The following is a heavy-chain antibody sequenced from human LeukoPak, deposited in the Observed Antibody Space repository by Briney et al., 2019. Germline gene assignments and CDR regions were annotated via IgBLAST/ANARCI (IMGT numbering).Heavy chain of an antibody. J-gene: IGHJ5*02. D-gene: IGHD2/OR15-2a*01. CDR2: MYYTGTL. V-gene: IGHV4-39*01. CDR3: AKHEDIVTVPATSWFDP. CDR1: GGSINTSSYY. Sequence: SETLSLTCTVSGGSINTSSYYWGWIRQAPGKGLEWIGSMYYTGTLYYNPSLKSRVTIFVDTSKNQFSLKLGSVTAADTAVYYCAKHEDIVTVPATSWFDPWGPGTLVTVSS.